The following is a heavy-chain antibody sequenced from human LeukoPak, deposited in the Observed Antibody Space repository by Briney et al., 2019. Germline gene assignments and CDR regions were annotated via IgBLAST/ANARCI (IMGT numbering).Heavy chain of an antibody. V-gene: IGHV4-59*01. CDR1: GGSLSSYY. J-gene: IGHJ4*02. CDR3: ARDLGRDGYIFFDY. Sequence: SETQSLTCTVSGGSLSSYYWSWIRQPPGKGLEWIGYIYYSGSTNYNPSLKSRVTISVDTSKNQFSLKLSSVTSADTAVYYCARDLGRDGYIFFDYWGQGTLVTVSS. CDR2: IYYSGST. D-gene: IGHD5-24*01.